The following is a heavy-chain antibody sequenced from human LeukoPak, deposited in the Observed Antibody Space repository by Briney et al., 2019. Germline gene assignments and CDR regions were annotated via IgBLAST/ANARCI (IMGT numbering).Heavy chain of an antibody. CDR3: AGEYCSSGSCQYYFDY. D-gene: IGHD2-15*01. Sequence: PGGSLRLSCAASGFTFSSYAMHWVRQAPGQGLEYVSAITSSGDSPYYANSVRGRFTISRDNSKNTLYLQMGSLRAEDMAVYYCAGEYCSSGSCQYYFDYWGQGTLVTVSS. J-gene: IGHJ4*02. V-gene: IGHV3-64*01. CDR1: GFTFSSYA. CDR2: ITSSGDSP.